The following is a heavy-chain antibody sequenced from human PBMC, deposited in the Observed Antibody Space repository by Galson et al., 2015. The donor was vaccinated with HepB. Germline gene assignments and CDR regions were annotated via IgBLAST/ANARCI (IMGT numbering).Heavy chain of an antibody. Sequence: SVTVSCKASGSTFTSYYMHWVRQAPGQGLEWMGIINPSGGSTTYAQKFQGRVTMTRDTSTSTVYMELSSLRSEDTAVYYCARSPYDFWSFDIWGQGTMVTVSS. CDR3: ARSPYDFWSFDI. D-gene: IGHD3-3*01. CDR1: GSTFTSYY. V-gene: IGHV1-46*01. CDR2: INPSGGST. J-gene: IGHJ3*02.